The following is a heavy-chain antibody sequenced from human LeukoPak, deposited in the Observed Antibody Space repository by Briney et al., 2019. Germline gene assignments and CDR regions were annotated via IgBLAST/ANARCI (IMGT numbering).Heavy chain of an antibody. CDR2: IIPIFGTA. D-gene: IGHD3-16*01. Sequence: GSSVKVSCKASGGTSSSYAISWVRQAPGQGLEWMGGIIPIFGTANYAQKFQGRVTITADKSTSTAYMELSSLRSEDTAVYYCARDKAGGPTDYWGQGTLVTVSS. CDR1: GGTSSSYA. V-gene: IGHV1-69*06. CDR3: ARDKAGGPTDY. J-gene: IGHJ4*02.